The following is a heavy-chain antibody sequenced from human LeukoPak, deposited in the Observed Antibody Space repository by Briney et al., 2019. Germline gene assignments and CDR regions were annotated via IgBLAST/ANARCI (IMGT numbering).Heavy chain of an antibody. J-gene: IGHJ1*01. CDR2: ISAYNGNT. V-gene: IGHV1-18*01. CDR3: ARAPPIVVVTDEYFQH. D-gene: IGHD2-21*02. Sequence: GASVKVSCKASGYTFTSYGISWVRQAPGQGLEWMGWISAYNGNTNYAQKLQGRVTMTTHTSTSTAYMELRSLRSDDTAVYYCARAPPIVVVTDEYFQHWGQGTLVTVSS. CDR1: GYTFTSYG.